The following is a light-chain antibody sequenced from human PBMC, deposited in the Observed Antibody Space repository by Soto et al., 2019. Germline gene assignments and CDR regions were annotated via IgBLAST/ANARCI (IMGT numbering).Light chain of an antibody. Sequence: QSALTQPASVSGSPGQSITISCTGTSSDVGGYKYVSWYQQHPGKAPKLMIYEVSNRPSGVPDRFSGSKSGNTASLTISGLQAEDEADYYCCSYAGTYTGVFGTGTKVTVL. J-gene: IGLJ1*01. CDR3: CSYAGTYTGV. CDR2: EVS. CDR1: SSDVGGYKY. V-gene: IGLV2-11*01.